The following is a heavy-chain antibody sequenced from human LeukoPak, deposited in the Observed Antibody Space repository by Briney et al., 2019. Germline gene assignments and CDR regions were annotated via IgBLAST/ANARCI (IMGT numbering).Heavy chain of an antibody. CDR1: GRSISAYF. CDR2: IHDNGDS. J-gene: IGHJ4*02. V-gene: IGHV4-4*07. D-gene: IGHD2-15*01. Sequence: SQTLSLTCTVSGRSISAYFWSWTRQPAGKGLEWIARIHDNGDSNHNPSLKSRITMELDTSRNQVSLKLTSVTAADTAVYYCARAPSGCGGTCPSDHWGPGTLVTVSS. CDR3: ARAPSGCGGTCPSDH.